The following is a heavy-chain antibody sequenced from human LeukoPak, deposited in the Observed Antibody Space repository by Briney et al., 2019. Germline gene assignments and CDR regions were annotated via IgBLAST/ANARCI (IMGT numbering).Heavy chain of an antibody. Sequence: GGSLRLSCAASGFTFSSYAMSWVRQAPGKGLEWFSAISGSGGSTYYADSVKGRFTISRDNSKNTLYLQMNTLRVEDTAIYYCAKDVGDILTGCIDYWGQGTLVTVSS. CDR3: AKDVGDILTGCIDY. V-gene: IGHV3-23*01. CDR2: ISGSGGST. J-gene: IGHJ4*02. D-gene: IGHD3-9*01. CDR1: GFTFSSYA.